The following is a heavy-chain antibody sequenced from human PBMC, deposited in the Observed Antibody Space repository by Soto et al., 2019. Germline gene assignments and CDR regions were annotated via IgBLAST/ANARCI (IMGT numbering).Heavy chain of an antibody. J-gene: IGHJ6*02. CDR2: TYYGSKWYN. CDR1: GDSVSSNSAA. V-gene: IGHV6-1*01. D-gene: IGHD6-19*01. CDR3: ARGEGYSSGWYDYYYGMDV. Sequence: SPTLSLTCAISGDSVSSNSAAWNWIRQSPSRGLEWMGRTYYGSKWYNDYAVSVKSRITINPDTSKNQFSLQLNSVTPEDTAVYYCARGEGYSSGWYDYYYGMDVWGQGTTVTVSS.